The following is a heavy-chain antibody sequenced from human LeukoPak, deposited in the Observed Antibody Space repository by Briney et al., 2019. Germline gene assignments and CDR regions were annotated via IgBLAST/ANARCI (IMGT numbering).Heavy chain of an antibody. V-gene: IGHV3-64D*06. CDR2: ISSEGRTT. D-gene: IGHD2/OR15-2a*01. Sequence: GGSLRLSCSASGFTFSNYPMHWLRQAPGKGLEYASAISSEGRTTYYADPVRGRFTISRDNSRNTLYLQMSSLRVEDTAIYYCVKEIAFYDYWGQGTLVTVSS. J-gene: IGHJ4*02. CDR3: VKEIAFYDY. CDR1: GFTFSNYP.